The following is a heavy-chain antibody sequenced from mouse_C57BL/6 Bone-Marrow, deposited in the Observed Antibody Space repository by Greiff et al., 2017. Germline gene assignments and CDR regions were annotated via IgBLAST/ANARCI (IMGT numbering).Heavy chain of an antibody. CDR3: TTTGDDY. CDR2: LDPENGDT. J-gene: IGHJ2*01. D-gene: IGHD2-13*01. Sequence: VQLQQSGAELVRPGASVKLSCTASGFNIKDDYMHWVKQRPEQGLEWIGWLDPENGDTEYASKFQGKATITADTSSNTAYLQLSSLTSEDTAVYYCTTTGDDYWGQGTTLTVSS. V-gene: IGHV14-4*01. CDR1: GFNIKDDY.